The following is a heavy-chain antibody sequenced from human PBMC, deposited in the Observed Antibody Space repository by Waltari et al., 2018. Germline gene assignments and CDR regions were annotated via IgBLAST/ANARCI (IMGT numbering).Heavy chain of an antibody. CDR1: GFTFSSYA. D-gene: IGHD3-3*01. CDR2: ISGSGVST. CDR3: AKDPPAVWSGYYKAPAFGY. V-gene: IGHV3-23*01. Sequence: EVQLLESGGGLVQPGGSLRLSCAASGFTFSSYAMSWGRQAPGKGLEWVSAISGSGVSTYDADSVKGRFTSSRDNSKNTRYLQMNSLRAEDTAVYYCAKDPPAVWSGYYKAPAFGYWGQGTLVTVSS. J-gene: IGHJ4*02.